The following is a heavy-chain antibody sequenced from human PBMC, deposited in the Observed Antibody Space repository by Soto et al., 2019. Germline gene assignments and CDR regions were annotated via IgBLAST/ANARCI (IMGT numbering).Heavy chain of an antibody. J-gene: IGHJ3*02. D-gene: IGHD6-13*01. CDR2: IYYSGST. V-gene: IGHV4-59*08. CDR1: GGSISSYY. CDR3: ARRYSSAFDI. Sequence: QVQLQESGPGLVKPSETLSLTCTVSGGSISSYYWSWIRQPPGKGLEWIGYIYYSGSTNYNPHLKSRVTTSVDTSKNQFSLKLSSVTAADTAVYYCARRYSSAFDIWGQGTMVTVSS.